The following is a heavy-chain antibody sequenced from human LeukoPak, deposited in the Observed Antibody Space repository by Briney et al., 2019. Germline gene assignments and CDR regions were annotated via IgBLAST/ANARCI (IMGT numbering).Heavy chain of an antibody. J-gene: IGHJ5*02. CDR3: ARDFWSGYLKDTWFAP. D-gene: IGHD3-3*01. CDR2: IIPIFGTA. V-gene: IGHV1-69*13. CDR1: GGTFSSYA. Sequence: SVKVSCKASGGTFSSYAISWVRQAPGQGLEWMGGIIPIFGTANYAQKFQGRVTITADESTSTAYMELSSLRSEDTAVYYGARDFWSGYLKDTWFAPWGQETLVTVSP.